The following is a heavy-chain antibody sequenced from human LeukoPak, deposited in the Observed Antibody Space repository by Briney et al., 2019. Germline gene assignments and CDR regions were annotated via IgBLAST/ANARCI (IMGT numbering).Heavy chain of an antibody. CDR2: IKDDGGEK. J-gene: IGHJ3*02. CDR1: GFTFSSYW. CDR3: ARTKAYAFDI. Sequence: GRSLSLSCAASGFTFSSYWMSWVRQAPGKGLEWVANIKDDGGEKYYVDSVRGRFTISRDNAKNSLYLQMNSLRADDTAVYYCARTKAYAFDIWGQGTMVTVSS. V-gene: IGHV3-7*04.